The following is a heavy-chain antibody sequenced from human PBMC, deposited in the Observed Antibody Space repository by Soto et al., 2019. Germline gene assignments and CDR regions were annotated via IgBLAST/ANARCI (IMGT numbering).Heavy chain of an antibody. Sequence: QVQLQESGPGLVKPSGTLSLTCAVSVDSINTNNWWSWVREPPGKGLEWIGEIYHSGSTNYNPSLKSRVAISIVTPRHQFSLTVASVTDADTAVYYCAFPATNDFDYWGQGILVTVSS. D-gene: IGHD1-1*01. CDR1: VDSINTNNW. CDR3: AFPATNDFDY. J-gene: IGHJ4*02. CDR2: IYHSGST. V-gene: IGHV4-4*02.